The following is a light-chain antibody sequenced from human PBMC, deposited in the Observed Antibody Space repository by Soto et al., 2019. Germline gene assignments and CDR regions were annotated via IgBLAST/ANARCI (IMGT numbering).Light chain of an antibody. Sequence: QSALTQRRSVSGSPGQSVTISCTGTSSDVGGYNYVSWYQQLPGKAPKLMIYEVTKRSSGVPDRFSGSKSGNTASLTISGLQPEDEAHYYCSSYTGTYTFGVFGTGTKVTVL. V-gene: IGLV2-11*01. CDR1: SSDVGGYNY. CDR2: EVT. CDR3: SSYTGTYTFGV. J-gene: IGLJ1*01.